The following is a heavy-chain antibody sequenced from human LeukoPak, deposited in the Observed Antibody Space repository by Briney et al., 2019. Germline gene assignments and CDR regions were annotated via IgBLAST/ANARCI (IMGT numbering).Heavy chain of an antibody. J-gene: IGHJ4*02. CDR3: AKATVSGYGNFDS. CDR2: ISSSGSTI. CDR1: GFTFSSYE. D-gene: IGHD5-12*01. V-gene: IGHV3-48*03. Sequence: PGGSLRLSCAASGFTFSSYEMNWVRQAPGKGLEWVSYISSSGSTIYYADSVKGRFTISRDNSKDTLYLQMNSLRAEDTAVYYCAKATVSGYGNFDSWGQGTLVTVSS.